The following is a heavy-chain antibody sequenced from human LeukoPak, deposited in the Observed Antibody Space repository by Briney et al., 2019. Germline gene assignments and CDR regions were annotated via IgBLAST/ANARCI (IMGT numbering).Heavy chain of an antibody. CDR3: ARTPIHYFDNSGYYN. CDR2: IYSSGST. Sequence: SETLSLTCTVSGGSINNYYWSWIRQPAGKGLEWIGLIYSSGSTSYNPSLKSRVTMSVDTSKKQFSLRLSSVTAADTAVYYCARTPIHYFDNSGYYNWGQGTLVTVSS. D-gene: IGHD3-22*01. V-gene: IGHV4-4*07. CDR1: GGSINNYY. J-gene: IGHJ4*02.